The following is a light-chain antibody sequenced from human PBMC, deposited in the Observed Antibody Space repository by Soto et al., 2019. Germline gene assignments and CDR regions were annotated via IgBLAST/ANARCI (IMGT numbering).Light chain of an antibody. CDR1: SSDVGGYNY. Sequence: QSVLTQPASVSGSPGQSITISCTGTSSDVGGYNYVSWYQQHPGKAPKRMIYEVSNRPSGVSNLFSGSKSGNTASLTISGLQAEDEADYYCSSYTSSSTLPYVFGTGTKVTVL. J-gene: IGLJ1*01. V-gene: IGLV2-14*01. CDR3: SSYTSSSTLPYV. CDR2: EVS.